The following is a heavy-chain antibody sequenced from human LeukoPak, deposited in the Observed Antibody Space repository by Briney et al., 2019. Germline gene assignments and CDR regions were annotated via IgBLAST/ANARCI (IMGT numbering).Heavy chain of an antibody. Sequence: SETLSLTCAVSGYSISSGYYWGWIRQPPGKGLEWSGSIYHSGSTYYNPSLKSRVTISVDTSKNQFSLKLSSVTAADTAVYYCARVGYSGYDSHYYYGMDVWGKGTTVTVSS. J-gene: IGHJ6*04. CDR3: ARVGYSGYDSHYYYGMDV. D-gene: IGHD5-12*01. V-gene: IGHV4-38-2*01. CDR2: IYHSGST. CDR1: GYSISSGYY.